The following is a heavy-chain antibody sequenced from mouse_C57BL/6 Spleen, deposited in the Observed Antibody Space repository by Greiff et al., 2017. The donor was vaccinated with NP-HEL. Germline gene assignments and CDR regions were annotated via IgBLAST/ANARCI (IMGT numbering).Heavy chain of an antibody. CDR1: GFTFSDYG. CDR3: ARGDGYYPWFAY. CDR2: ISSGSSTI. V-gene: IGHV5-17*01. Sequence: EVKLVESGGGLVKPGGSLKLSCAASGFTFSDYGMHWVPQAPEKGLEWVAYISSGSSTIYYADTVKGRFTISRDNAKNTLFLQMTSLRSEDTAMYYCARGDGYYPWFAYWGQGTLVTVSA. D-gene: IGHD2-3*01. J-gene: IGHJ3*01.